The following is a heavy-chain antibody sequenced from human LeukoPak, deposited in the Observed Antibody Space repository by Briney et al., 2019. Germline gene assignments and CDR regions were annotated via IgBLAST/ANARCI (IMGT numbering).Heavy chain of an antibody. D-gene: IGHD6-19*01. V-gene: IGHV3-30*18. Sequence: PGGSLRLSCAASGFTFSSYGMHWVRQAPGKGLEWVAVISYDGSNKYYAGSVKGRFTISRDNSKNTLYLQMNSLRAEDTAVYYCAKDRLRVFRTHGGWEAVAGTGGFDYWGQGTLVTVSS. J-gene: IGHJ4*02. CDR1: GFTFSSYG. CDR2: ISYDGSNK. CDR3: AKDRLRVFRTHGGWEAVAGTGGFDY.